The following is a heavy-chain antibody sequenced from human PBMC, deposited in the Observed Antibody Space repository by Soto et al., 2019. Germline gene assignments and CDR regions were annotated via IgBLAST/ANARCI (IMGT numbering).Heavy chain of an antibody. CDR2: ISTYNGDT. CDR1: GYTFTRSG. J-gene: IGHJ6*02. D-gene: IGHD5-12*01. Sequence: GASXKVSCKASGYTFTRSGISWVRQAPGQGLEWMGWISTYNGDTNYAQTFQGRVTMTTDTSTSTVHMEVRSLRSDDTAVYYCAREGVAPYYYYGMDVWGQGTPVTV. CDR3: AREGVAPYYYYGMDV. V-gene: IGHV1-18*01.